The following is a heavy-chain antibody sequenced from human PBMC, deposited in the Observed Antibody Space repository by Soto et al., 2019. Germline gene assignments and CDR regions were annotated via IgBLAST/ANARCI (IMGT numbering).Heavy chain of an antibody. CDR2: IDSNGGT. D-gene: IGHD3-10*01. CDR1: DDSSSSYK. CDR3: VRQGFGRLHGLVDV. Sequence: QVQLQESGPGLVKPSEPLSLTCTVSDDSSSSYKWSWIRQPPGRRLEWIGYIDSNGGTSYNPSLPSRVTISIDTSTKPYSLKLSSVTAADTAVYYCVRQGFGRLHGLVDVWGQGTTVTVSS. J-gene: IGHJ6*02. V-gene: IGHV4-59*08.